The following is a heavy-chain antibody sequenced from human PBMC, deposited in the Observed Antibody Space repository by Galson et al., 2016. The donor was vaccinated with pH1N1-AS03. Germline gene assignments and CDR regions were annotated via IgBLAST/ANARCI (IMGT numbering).Heavy chain of an antibody. D-gene: IGHD5-12*01. CDR3: TKTSGYDFDF. Sequence: PALVKPTQTLTLTCSFSGFSLGTTSVGLAWIRQPPGEALEWLALVHWDGVDRLSLSLRGGLAITKDTSKNQVVLTMTNMGPADTGTYFCTKTSGYDFDFWGQGAPVTVS. J-gene: IGHJ4*02. CDR1: GFSLGTTSVG. CDR2: VHWDGVD. V-gene: IGHV2-5*02.